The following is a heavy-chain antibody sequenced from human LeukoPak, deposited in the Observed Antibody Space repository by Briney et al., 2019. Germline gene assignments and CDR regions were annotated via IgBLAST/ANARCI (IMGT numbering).Heavy chain of an antibody. Sequence: GASVKVSCKASGYTFTSYDINWVRQATGQGLEWMGWMNPNSGNTGYAQKFQGRVTITADKSTSTAYMELSSLRSEDTAVYYCARDKIRVGASRDYFDYWGQGTLVTVSS. CDR1: GYTFTSYD. D-gene: IGHD1-26*01. CDR3: ARDKIRVGASRDYFDY. CDR2: MNPNSGNT. J-gene: IGHJ4*02. V-gene: IGHV1-8*01.